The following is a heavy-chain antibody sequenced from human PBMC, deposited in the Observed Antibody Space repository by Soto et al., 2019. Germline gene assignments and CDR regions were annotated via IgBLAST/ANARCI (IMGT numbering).Heavy chain of an antibody. CDR3: ARDIAFDIDY. CDR1: GYTFNDFG. V-gene: IGHV1-18*01. CDR2: IYSKAGKM. D-gene: IGHD2-15*01. J-gene: IGHJ4*02. Sequence: QVHLLQSGAEVQKPGASVKVSCKTSGYTFNDFGITWVRQAPGLGLEWLGWIYSKAGKMNFAPKFQNRVITTTDTSTITAFMELTSLTFDDSAIYFCARDIAFDIDYWGQGTLVTVS.